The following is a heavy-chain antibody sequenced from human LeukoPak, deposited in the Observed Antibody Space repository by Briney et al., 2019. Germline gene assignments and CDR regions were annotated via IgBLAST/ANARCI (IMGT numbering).Heavy chain of an antibody. CDR1: GFTFSSYG. Sequence: GGSPRLSCAASGFTFSSYGMHWVRQAPGKGLEWVAVIWYDGSNKYYADSVKGRFTISRDNSKNTLYLQMNSLRAEDTAVYYCAKDLERGIVAPFDYWGQGTLVTVSS. J-gene: IGHJ4*02. V-gene: IGHV3-33*06. CDR2: IWYDGSNK. CDR3: AKDLERGIVAPFDY. D-gene: IGHD5-12*01.